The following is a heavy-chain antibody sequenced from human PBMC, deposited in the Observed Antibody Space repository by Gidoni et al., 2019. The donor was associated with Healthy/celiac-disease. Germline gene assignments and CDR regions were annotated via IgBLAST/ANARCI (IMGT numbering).Heavy chain of an antibody. Sequence: QVQLVQSGAEVTKPGASVKVSCKASGYNFTSYYMHWVRQAPGKGLEWRGIINPSGGSTSYAQKFQGRVTMTRDTSTSTVYMELSSLRSEDTAVYYCAREGMELGVDYWGQGTLVTVSS. D-gene: IGHD1-26*01. V-gene: IGHV1-46*03. CDR1: GYNFTSYY. CDR2: INPSGGST. J-gene: IGHJ4*02. CDR3: AREGMELGVDY.